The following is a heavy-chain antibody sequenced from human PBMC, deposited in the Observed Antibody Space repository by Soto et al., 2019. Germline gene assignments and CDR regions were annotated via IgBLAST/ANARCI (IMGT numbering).Heavy chain of an antibody. CDR2: INPSGGST. D-gene: IGHD6-13*01. V-gene: IGHV1-46*01. CDR3: ARVFGIAAAGTGHYYYYGMDV. CDR1: GYTFTSYY. Sequence: GASVKVSCKASGYTFTSYYMHWVRQAPGQGXEWMGIINPSGGSTSYAQKFQGRVTMTRDTSTSTVYMELSSLRSEDTAVYYCARVFGIAAAGTGHYYYYGMDVWGQGTTVTVSS. J-gene: IGHJ6*02.